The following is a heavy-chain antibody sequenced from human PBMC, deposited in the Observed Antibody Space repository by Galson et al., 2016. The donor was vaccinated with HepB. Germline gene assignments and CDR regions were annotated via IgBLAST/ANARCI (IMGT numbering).Heavy chain of an antibody. D-gene: IGHD4/OR15-4a*01. J-gene: IGHJ4*02. CDR1: GFTFDDYT. CDR3: IKGGVRTFHY. V-gene: IGHV3-23*01. Sequence: SLRLSCAASGFTFDDYTMHWVRQAPGRGLEWVSVISVGGGTSYSAGSLTGRFTISRDDSKNTLFLHMSSLTAEETAIYYGIKGGVRTFHYWGQGTLVTVSS. CDR2: ISVGGGTS.